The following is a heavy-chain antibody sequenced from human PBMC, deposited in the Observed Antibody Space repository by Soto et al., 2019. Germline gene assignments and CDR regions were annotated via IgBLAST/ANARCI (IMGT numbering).Heavy chain of an antibody. CDR3: ARVPFVGYFDWLDP. V-gene: IGHV4-59*01. Sequence: ETLSLTCSVSGASISSYYWTWIRQPPGGGLEWIGYMHHTQGTNDNPSLRGRVHMSIDTSMNQFSLRLTSVTAADTAVYYCARVPFVGYFDWLDPWGHGTLVTVSS. CDR1: GASISSYY. D-gene: IGHD3-9*01. J-gene: IGHJ5*02. CDR2: MHHTQGT.